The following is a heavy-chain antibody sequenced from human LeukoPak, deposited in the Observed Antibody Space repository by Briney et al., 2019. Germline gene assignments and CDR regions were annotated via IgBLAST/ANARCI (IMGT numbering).Heavy chain of an antibody. V-gene: IGHV3-15*01. J-gene: IGHJ4*02. CDR1: GFNFTNAW. CDR3: ATSIVGTTAY. Sequence: RPGGSLILSCAASGFNFTNAWMTWVRQAPGKGLEWVGRIKSETDGGTIHYGAPVKGRFIISRDDSKDTVGLQMNSLKTEDTGVYYCATSIVGTTAYWGQGTLVIVSS. CDR2: IKSETDGGTI. D-gene: IGHD1-26*01.